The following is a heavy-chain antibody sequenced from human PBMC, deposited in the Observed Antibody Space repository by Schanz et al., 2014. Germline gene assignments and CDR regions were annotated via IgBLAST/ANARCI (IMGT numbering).Heavy chain of an antibody. V-gene: IGHV3-21*06. Sequence: EGQLVESGGGLVQPGGSLRLSCAASGFTFNNFNMNWVRQAPGKGLEWVSSISSSGSSIYYADSVKGRFTISRDNANNSLFLRMNSLRAEDTAVYYCASDYNYFETEAPWGQGTLVTVSS. CDR2: ISSSGSSI. CDR1: GFTFNNFN. J-gene: IGHJ5*02. CDR3: ASDYNYFETEAP. D-gene: IGHD3-16*01.